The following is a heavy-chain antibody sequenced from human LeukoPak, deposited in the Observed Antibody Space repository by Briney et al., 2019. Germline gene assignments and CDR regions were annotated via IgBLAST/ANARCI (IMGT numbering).Heavy chain of an antibody. CDR3: ALHTRITMIVVVIDAFDI. D-gene: IGHD3-22*01. Sequence: AASVKVSCKASGYIFTSYAISWVRQAPGQGLEWVGGIIPIFATANYAQKFQGRVTITADESTSTAYMELSSLRSEDTAVYYCALHTRITMIVVVIDAFDIWGQGTMVIVSS. CDR2: IIPIFATA. V-gene: IGHV1-69*13. J-gene: IGHJ3*02. CDR1: GYIFTSYA.